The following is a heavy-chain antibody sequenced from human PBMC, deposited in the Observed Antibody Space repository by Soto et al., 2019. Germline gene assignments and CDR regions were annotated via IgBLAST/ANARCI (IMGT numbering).Heavy chain of an antibody. V-gene: IGHV1-69*02. J-gene: IGHJ5*02. CDR3: ARGGFDYDILTGYRPHNWFDP. CDR1: GGTFSSYT. CDR2: IIPILGIA. Sequence: SVKVSCKASGGTFSSYTISWVRQAPGQGLEWMGRIIPILGIANYAQKFQGRVTITADKSASTAYMELSGLRSEDTAVYYCARGGFDYDILTGYRPHNWFDPWGQGTLVTVSS. D-gene: IGHD3-9*01.